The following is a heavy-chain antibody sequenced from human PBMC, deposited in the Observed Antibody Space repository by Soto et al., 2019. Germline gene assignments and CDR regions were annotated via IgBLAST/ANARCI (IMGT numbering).Heavy chain of an antibody. J-gene: IGHJ4*02. Sequence: QVQLVESGGGVVQAGRSLRLSCAASGFTFSSYGMHWVRQAPGKGLEWVAVISYDGSNKYYADSVKGRFTISRDNSKNTLYLQMNSLRAEDTAVYYCAKDRGSIAADYWGQGTLVTVSS. CDR2: ISYDGSNK. V-gene: IGHV3-30*18. CDR3: AKDRGSIAADY. CDR1: GFTFSSYG. D-gene: IGHD6-6*01.